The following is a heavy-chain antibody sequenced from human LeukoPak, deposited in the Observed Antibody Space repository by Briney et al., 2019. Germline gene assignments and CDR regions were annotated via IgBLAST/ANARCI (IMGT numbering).Heavy chain of an antibody. CDR3: ATYKRITFGGIIVLDYFDY. Sequence: ASVKVSCKVSGYTLTELSMHWVRQAPGKGLEWMGGFDPEDGETIYPQKFQGRVTMTEDTSTDTAYMELRSLRCEDTAVYYCATYKRITFGGIIVLDYFDYWGQGTLVTVSS. CDR1: GYTLTELS. CDR2: FDPEDGET. D-gene: IGHD3-16*02. V-gene: IGHV1-24*01. J-gene: IGHJ4*02.